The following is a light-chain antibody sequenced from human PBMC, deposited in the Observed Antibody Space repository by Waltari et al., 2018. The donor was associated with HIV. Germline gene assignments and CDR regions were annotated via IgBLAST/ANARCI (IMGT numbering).Light chain of an antibody. J-gene: IGLJ3*02. Sequence: QTVVTQETSFSVSPGGTVTLTCGLSSGSVSSRYYPSWYQKPPGLPHRTLLYDTYSLSSGVPDRFSGSILGNKAALTITGAQSDDESEYYCLLYVGTGIWVFGGGTKLTVL. CDR2: DTY. CDR1: SGSVSSRYY. CDR3: LLYVGTGIWV. V-gene: IGLV8-61*01.